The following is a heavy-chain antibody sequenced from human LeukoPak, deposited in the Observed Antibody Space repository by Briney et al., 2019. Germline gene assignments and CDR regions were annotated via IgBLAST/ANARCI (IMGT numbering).Heavy chain of an antibody. V-gene: IGHV3-21*01. CDR1: GFTFSTYS. J-gene: IGHJ4*02. Sequence: GGSLRLSCAASGFTFSTYSMNWIRQAPGKGLEWVSSISSSSSYIHYADSVKGRFTISRDNAKNSLFLRMNSLRVEDTAVYYCARRFTGSAWFPLGYWGQGTLVTVSS. D-gene: IGHD6-19*01. CDR3: ARRFTGSAWFPLGY. CDR2: ISSSSSYI.